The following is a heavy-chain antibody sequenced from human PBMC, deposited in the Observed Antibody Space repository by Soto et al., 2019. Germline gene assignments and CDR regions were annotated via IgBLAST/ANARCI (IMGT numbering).Heavy chain of an antibody. D-gene: IGHD2-8*01. J-gene: IGHJ6*02. V-gene: IGHV1-58*01. CDR2: IVVGSGNT. Sequence: QMQLVQSGPEVKKPGTSVKVSCKASGFTFTSSAVQWVRQARGQRLEWIGWIVVGSGNTNYAQKFQERVTITRDMSTRTAYMELRSLRSEDTAVYYCAARYCTNGVCYPYYYYGMDVWGQGTTVTVSS. CDR1: GFTFTSSA. CDR3: AARYCTNGVCYPYYYYGMDV.